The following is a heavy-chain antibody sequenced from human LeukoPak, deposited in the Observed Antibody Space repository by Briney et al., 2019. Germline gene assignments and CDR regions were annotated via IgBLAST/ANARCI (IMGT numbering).Heavy chain of an antibody. CDR2: INPNSGGT. D-gene: IGHD3-22*01. CDR3: AVNYYDSSGYVDY. Sequence: EASVKVSCTASGYTFTGYYMHWVRQAPGQGLEWMGWINPNSGGTNYAQKFQGRVTMTRDTSISTAYMELSRLRSDDTAVYYCAVNYYDSSGYVDYWGQGTLVTVSS. V-gene: IGHV1-2*02. CDR1: GYTFTGYY. J-gene: IGHJ4*02.